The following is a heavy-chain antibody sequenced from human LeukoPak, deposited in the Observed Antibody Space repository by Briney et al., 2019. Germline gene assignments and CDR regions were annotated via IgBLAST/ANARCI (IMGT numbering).Heavy chain of an antibody. J-gene: IGHJ4*02. D-gene: IGHD6-13*01. Sequence: GESLKISCKGSGYSFTSYWINWVRQMPGKGLEWMGRIDPSDSYTNYSPSFQGPVTISTDKSISTAYLQWSSLQASDTAMYYCASAAAAGPGGFDYWGQGTLVTVSS. CDR1: GYSFTSYW. CDR2: IDPSDSYT. V-gene: IGHV5-10-1*01. CDR3: ASAAAAGPGGFDY.